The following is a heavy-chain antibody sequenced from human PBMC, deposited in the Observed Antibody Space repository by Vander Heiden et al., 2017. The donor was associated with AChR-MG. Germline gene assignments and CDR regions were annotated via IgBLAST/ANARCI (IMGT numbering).Heavy chain of an antibody. CDR1: GFTFRGYA. D-gene: IGHD3-10*01. J-gene: IGHJ4*02. V-gene: IGHV3-30-3*01. Sequence: QVQLVESGGGVVTHGRSLRPSCSASGFTFRGYARDWGRQDPGEGLEGVAVRAYDGSNKYYADSGKGQFTISRDNSKNTLYLQMNSLRAEDTAVYYCARDSLVRGVIRGIDYWGQGTLVTVSS. CDR3: ARDSLVRGVIRGIDY. CDR2: RAYDGSNK.